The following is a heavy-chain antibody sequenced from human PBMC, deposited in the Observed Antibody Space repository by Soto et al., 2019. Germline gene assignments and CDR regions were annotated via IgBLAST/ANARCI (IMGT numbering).Heavy chain of an antibody. CDR2: ISYDGSNK. J-gene: IGHJ4*02. CDR3: AKAFLGYCSGGSCYYFDY. D-gene: IGHD2-15*01. V-gene: IGHV3-30*18. CDR1: GFTFSSYG. Sequence: PGGSLRLSCAASGFTFSSYGMHWVRQAPGKGLEWVAVISYDGSNKYYADSVKGRFTISRDNSKNTLYLQMNSLRAEDTAVYYCAKAFLGYCSGGSCYYFDYWGQGTLVTVSS.